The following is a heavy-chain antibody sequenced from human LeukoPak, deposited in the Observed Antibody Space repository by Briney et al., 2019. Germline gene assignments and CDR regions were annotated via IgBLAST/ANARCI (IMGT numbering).Heavy chain of an antibody. D-gene: IGHD2-21*01. CDR2: TFHSGSP. CDR3: ARDAGGDFDY. Sequence: PSETLSLTCNVSGYSISSGHYWGWIRQPPGKALEWIGTTFHSGSPNYNPSLKSRVTISMDTSKNQFSLKLSSVTAADTAFYYCARDAGGDFDYWGQGTLVTVSS. V-gene: IGHV4-38-2*02. CDR1: GYSISSGHY. J-gene: IGHJ4*02.